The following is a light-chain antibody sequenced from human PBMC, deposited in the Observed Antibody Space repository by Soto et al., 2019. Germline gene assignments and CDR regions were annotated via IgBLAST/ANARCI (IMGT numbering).Light chain of an antibody. CDR3: QQYDNLPIT. CDR1: QSISNF. J-gene: IGKJ5*01. Sequence: DIQMTQSPSSLSASVADRVTITCRTSQSISNFLNWYQQKPGKAPKLLIYDASTLESGVPSRFSGSGSGTDFTFTIRSMQPEDFASYYCQQYDNLPITFGQGTRLEIK. V-gene: IGKV1-33*01. CDR2: DAS.